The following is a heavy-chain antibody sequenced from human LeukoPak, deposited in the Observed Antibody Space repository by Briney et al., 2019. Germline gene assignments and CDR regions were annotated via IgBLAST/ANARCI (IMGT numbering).Heavy chain of an antibody. D-gene: IGHD3-10*01. CDR3: AKVDSYYGSGSYLDY. CDR2: IRYDGSNK. V-gene: IGHV3-30*02. CDR1: RFTFSTYG. J-gene: IGHJ4*02. Sequence: GGSLRLSCAVSRFTFSTYGMHWVRQAPGKGLEWVAFIRYDGSNKYYADSVKGRFTISRDNSKNTLYLQMNSLRAEDTAVYYCAKVDSYYGSGSYLDYWGQGTLVTVSS.